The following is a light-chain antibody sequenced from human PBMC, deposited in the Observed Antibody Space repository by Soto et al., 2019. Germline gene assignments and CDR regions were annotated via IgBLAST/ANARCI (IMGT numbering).Light chain of an antibody. V-gene: IGLV1-51*02. CDR3: GTWDSSLSAVV. Sequence: QSVLTQPPSLSAAPGQKVTISCSGSSSNIGNNYVSWYQQLPGTAPKLLIYENNKRPSGIPDRFSGSKSGTSATLGITGLQTGDGADYYCGTWDSSLSAVVFGGGTKVTVL. CDR1: SSNIGNNY. CDR2: ENN. J-gene: IGLJ2*01.